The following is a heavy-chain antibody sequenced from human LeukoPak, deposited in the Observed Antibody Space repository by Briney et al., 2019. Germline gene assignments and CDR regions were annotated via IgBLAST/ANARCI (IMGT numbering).Heavy chain of an antibody. J-gene: IGHJ4*02. D-gene: IGHD3-3*01. CDR3: ARDTIFGVDYYYFDY. Sequence: GGSPRLSCAASGFTFNNYWMSWVRQAPGKGLEWVANIKEDGSETYYVDSVKGRFTISRDNAKNSLYLQMNSLRAEDTAVYYCARDTIFGVDYYYFDYWGQGTLVTVSS. CDR1: GFTFNNYW. CDR2: IKEDGSET. V-gene: IGHV3-7*01.